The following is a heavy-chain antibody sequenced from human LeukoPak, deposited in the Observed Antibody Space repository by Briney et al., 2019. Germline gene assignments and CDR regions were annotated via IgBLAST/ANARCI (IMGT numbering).Heavy chain of an antibody. CDR1: GYTFTSYY. D-gene: IGHD3-10*01. CDR2: INPSGGST. V-gene: IGHV1-46*01. CDR3: ARDLKPTLITMVRGVIGY. Sequence: ASVKVSCKASGYTFTSYYMHWVRQAPGQGLEWMGIINPSGGSTSYAQKFQGRVTMTRDTSTSTVYMELSSLRSDDTAVYYCARDLKPTLITMVRGVIGYWGQGTLVTVSS. J-gene: IGHJ4*02.